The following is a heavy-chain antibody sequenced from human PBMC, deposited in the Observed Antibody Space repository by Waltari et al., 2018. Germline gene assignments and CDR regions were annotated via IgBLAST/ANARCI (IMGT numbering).Heavy chain of an antibody. CDR2: SKWKGGRT. D-gene: IGHD1-26*01. J-gene: IGHJ3*02. Sequence: EVQLVESGGGVVRPGGSLRLSCAASGFTFDDYGMSWVRQAPGKGLEWVSGSKWKGGRTGYADSVKGRFTISRDNAKNSLYLQMNSLRAEDTALYHCARDVPYYACDIWGQGTMVTVSS. V-gene: IGHV3-20*01. CDR3: ARDVPYYACDI. CDR1: GFTFDDYG.